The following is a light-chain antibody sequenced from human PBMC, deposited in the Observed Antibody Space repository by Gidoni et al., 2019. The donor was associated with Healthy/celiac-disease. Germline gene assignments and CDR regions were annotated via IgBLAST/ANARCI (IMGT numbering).Light chain of an antibody. CDR1: QSVLYSSNNKNY. V-gene: IGKV4-1*01. CDR3: QQYYSTPLT. Sequence: DIVMTQSPDSLAVSLGERATINCKSSQSVLYSSNNKNYLAWHQQKPGQPPKLLIYWASTRESGVPDRFSGSGSGTDFTLTISSLQAEDVAVYYCQQYYSTPLTFXGXTKVEIK. CDR2: WAS. J-gene: IGKJ4*01.